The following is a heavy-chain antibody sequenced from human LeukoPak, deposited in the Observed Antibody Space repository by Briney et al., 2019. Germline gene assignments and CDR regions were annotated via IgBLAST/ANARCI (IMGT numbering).Heavy chain of an antibody. V-gene: IGHV3-30*03. CDR3: ARAEVSGSYYFFDY. CDR2: ISYDGSNE. D-gene: IGHD1-26*01. J-gene: IGHJ4*02. CDR1: GFTFRSYG. Sequence: PGGSLRLSCVASGFTFRSYGMHWVRRAPGKGLEWVAVISYDGSNEKYADSVKGRFTISRDDSKNTLSLQVNSLRAEDTAVYYCARAEVSGSYYFFDYWGQGTLVTVSS.